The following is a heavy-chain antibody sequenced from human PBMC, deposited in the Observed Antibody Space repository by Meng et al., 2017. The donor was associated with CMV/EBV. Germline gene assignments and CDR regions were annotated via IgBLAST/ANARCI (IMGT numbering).Heavy chain of an antibody. CDR1: GFTFSSYE. Sequence: GESLKISCAASGFTFSSYEMNWVRQAPGKGLEWVSYISSSGSTIYYADSVKGRFTISRDNAKNSLYLQMNSLRAEDTAVYYCAGDCSSTSCDTRLQALLGYYYYGMDVWGQGTTVTVSS. CDR2: ISSSGSTI. D-gene: IGHD2-2*02. CDR3: AGDCSSTSCDTRLQALLGYYYYGMDV. V-gene: IGHV3-48*03. J-gene: IGHJ6*02.